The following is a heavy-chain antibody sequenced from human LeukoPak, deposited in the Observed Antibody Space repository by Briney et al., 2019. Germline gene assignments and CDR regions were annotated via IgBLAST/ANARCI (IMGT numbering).Heavy chain of an antibody. V-gene: IGHV1-18*01. CDR3: ARARGYYDSSGYCFDY. D-gene: IGHD3-22*01. CDR1: GYTFTSYG. Sequence: ASVKVPCKASGYTFTSYGISWARQAPGQGLEWMGWISAYNGNTNYAQKLQGRVTMTTDTSTSTAYMELRSLRTDDTAVYYCARARGYYDSSGYCFDYWGQGTLVTVPS. CDR2: ISAYNGNT. J-gene: IGHJ4*02.